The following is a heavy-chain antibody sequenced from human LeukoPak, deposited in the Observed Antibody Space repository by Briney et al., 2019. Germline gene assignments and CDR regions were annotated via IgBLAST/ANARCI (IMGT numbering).Heavy chain of an antibody. D-gene: IGHD3-22*01. Sequence: SVKVSCKASGFTFTSSAMQWVRQARGQRLEWIGWIVVGSGNTNYAQKFQERVTITRDMSTSTAYMELSSLRSEDTAVYYCVMDYYDSSGYWFDPWGQGTLVTVSS. CDR1: GFTFTSSA. J-gene: IGHJ5*02. CDR2: IVVGSGNT. V-gene: IGHV1-58*02. CDR3: VMDYYDSSGYWFDP.